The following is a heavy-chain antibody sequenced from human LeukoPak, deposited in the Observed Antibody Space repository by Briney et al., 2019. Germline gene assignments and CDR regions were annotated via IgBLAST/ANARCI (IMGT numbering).Heavy chain of an antibody. D-gene: IGHD3-22*01. CDR2: IIPIFGTA. V-gene: IGHV1-69*13. J-gene: IGHJ4*02. CDR3: ARGRAAYAYYYDSSGYYPLDY. Sequence: SVKVSCKASGGTFSSYAISWVRQAPGQGLEWMGGIIPIFGTANYAQKFQGRVTITADESTRTAYMELSSLRSEDTAVYYCARGRAAYAYYYDSSGYYPLDYWGQGTLVTVSS. CDR1: GGTFSSYA.